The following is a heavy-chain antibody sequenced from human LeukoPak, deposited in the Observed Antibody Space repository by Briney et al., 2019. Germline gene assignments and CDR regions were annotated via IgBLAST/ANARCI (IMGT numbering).Heavy chain of an antibody. CDR2: IYPYSGDT. CDR3: ARDRNSGSSLDI. D-gene: IGHD6-6*01. V-gene: IGHV1-2*02. Sequence: ASVKVSCKASGGTFSSYAISWVRQAPGQGLEWMGWIYPYSGDTNYAQNFQGRVTMTRDTSISTAYMELSSLKSDDTAVYYCARDRNSGSSLDIWGQGTMLTVSS. J-gene: IGHJ3*02. CDR1: GGTFSSYA.